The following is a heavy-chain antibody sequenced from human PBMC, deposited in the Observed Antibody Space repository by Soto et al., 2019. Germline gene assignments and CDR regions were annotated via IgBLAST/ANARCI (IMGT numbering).Heavy chain of an antibody. Sequence: QITLKESGPTLVKPTQTLTLTCTFSGFSLSTSGVGVGWIRQPPGKALEWLALIYWDDDKRYSPSLKSRLTITNATSKNQVVPTMTNMDPVDTATYYCARSALYIWGSYSDYWGQGTLVTVSS. CDR1: GFSLSTSGVG. CDR2: IYWDDDK. CDR3: ARSALYIWGSYSDY. D-gene: IGHD3-16*01. V-gene: IGHV2-5*02. J-gene: IGHJ4*02.